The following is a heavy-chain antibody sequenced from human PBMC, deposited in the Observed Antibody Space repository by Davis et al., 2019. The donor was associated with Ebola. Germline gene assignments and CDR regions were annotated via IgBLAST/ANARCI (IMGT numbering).Heavy chain of an antibody. D-gene: IGHD3-3*01. V-gene: IGHV4-59*12. J-gene: IGHJ6*04. Sequence: PSETLSLTCTVSGGSISSYYWSWIRQPPGKGLEWIGYIYYSGSTNYNPSLKSRVTISADTSKNQFSLKLSSVTAADTAVYYCARGQRILEWAPRLDVWGKGTTVTVSS. CDR1: GGSISSYY. CDR3: ARGQRILEWAPRLDV. CDR2: IYYSGST.